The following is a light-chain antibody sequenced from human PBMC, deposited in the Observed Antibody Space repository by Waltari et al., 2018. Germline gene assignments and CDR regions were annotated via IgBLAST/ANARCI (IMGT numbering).Light chain of an antibody. Sequence: DIQMTQAPSSLSASVGDRVTITCRGSQGINNFLAWDQQKPGKVPKLLIYAASTLQSGVPSRFSGSGSGTDFTLTISSLQPEDVATYFCQKYNSPPGTFGQGTKVEIK. CDR3: QKYNSPPGT. V-gene: IGKV1-27*01. CDR2: AAS. J-gene: IGKJ1*01. CDR1: QGINNF.